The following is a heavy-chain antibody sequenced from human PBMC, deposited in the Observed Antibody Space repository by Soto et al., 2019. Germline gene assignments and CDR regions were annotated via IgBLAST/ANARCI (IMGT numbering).Heavy chain of an antibody. J-gene: IGHJ4*02. CDR2: IYSGGST. Sequence: PGGSLRLSCAASGFTFSSYAISWVRQAPGKGLEWVSAIYSGGSTFYADSVRGRFTISRDNSKNTVNLQMNSLRAEDTAVYYCARDPWAADYWGQGTLVTVSS. V-gene: IGHV3-66*01. CDR1: GFTFSSYA. D-gene: IGHD3-16*01. CDR3: ARDPWAADY.